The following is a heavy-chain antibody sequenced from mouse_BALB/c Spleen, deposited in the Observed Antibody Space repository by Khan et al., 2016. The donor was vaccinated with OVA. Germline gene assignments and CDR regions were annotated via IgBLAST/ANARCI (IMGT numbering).Heavy chain of an antibody. J-gene: IGHJ3*01. Sequence: QVQLQQSGPGLVAPSQSLSITCTVSVLSLSNYGVSWVRQPPGKGLEWLGVIWGDGNTNYNSALKTRLSISKDNSKSQVFLKLNSLQTDDTATYYCAIIDYGYDWFTYWGQGTLVTVSA. V-gene: IGHV2-3*01. CDR3: AIIDYGYDWFTY. CDR1: VLSLSNYG. CDR2: IWGDGNT. D-gene: IGHD2-2*01.